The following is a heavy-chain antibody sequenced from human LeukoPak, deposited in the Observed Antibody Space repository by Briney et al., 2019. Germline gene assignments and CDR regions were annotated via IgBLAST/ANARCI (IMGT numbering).Heavy chain of an antibody. CDR2: LNPNSGGT. Sequence: GGSVKVSCTASGYTFIGYYMHWVRQAPGQGLEWMGWLNPNSGGTNYAQKFQGRVTMTRDTSISTVYMELSRLRSDDTAVYYCSREDYWGQGTLVTVSS. CDR3: SREDY. V-gene: IGHV1-2*02. CDR1: GYTFIGYY. J-gene: IGHJ4*02.